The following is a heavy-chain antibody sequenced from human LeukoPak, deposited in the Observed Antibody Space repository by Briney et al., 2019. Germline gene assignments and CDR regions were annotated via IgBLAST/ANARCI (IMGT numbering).Heavy chain of an antibody. V-gene: IGHV1-46*01. CDR2: INPSGGRT. D-gene: IGHD3-10*01. Sequence: ASVTVSCKASGYIFINYYIYWVRQAPGQGLEWMGLINPSGGRTGYAQSFQGRVTMTRDMSTSTAYMELSSLRPEDTAVYYCARDTTYYYGSGTYSNDAFDIWGQGTMVTVSS. CDR1: GYIFINYY. J-gene: IGHJ3*02. CDR3: ARDTTYYYGSGTYSNDAFDI.